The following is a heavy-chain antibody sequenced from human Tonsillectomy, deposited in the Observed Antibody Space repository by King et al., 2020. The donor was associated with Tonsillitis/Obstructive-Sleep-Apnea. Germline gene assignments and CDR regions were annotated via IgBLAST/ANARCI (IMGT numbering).Heavy chain of an antibody. CDR1: GFTFSNYE. D-gene: IGHD2-8*01. CDR3: ARVGVLMVYAQVGYFYY. Sequence: VQLVQSGGGLVQPGGSLRLSCAASGFTFSNYEMTWVRQAPGKGLEWGSYISSSSTTIYYADSVKGRFTMSRDNAKNSLYLQMKSLRAEDTAIYYCARVGVLMVYAQVGYFYYWGQGILVTVSS. CDR2: ISSSSTTI. V-gene: IGHV3-48*03. J-gene: IGHJ4*02.